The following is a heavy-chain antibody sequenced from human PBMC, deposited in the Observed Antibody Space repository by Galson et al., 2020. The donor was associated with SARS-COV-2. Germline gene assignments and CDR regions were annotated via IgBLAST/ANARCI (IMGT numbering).Heavy chain of an antibody. D-gene: IGHD6-6*01. J-gene: IGHJ4*02. CDR1: EFIFRDYA. V-gene: IGHV3-30*18. Sequence: GESLKISCAASEFIFRDYAMHWVRQAPGTGLEWVAAISYAGIKIYYADSVRGRFTISRDNSKNTLYLQLNSLSPEDTAVYYCANPHSSSTFWGQGTQVTVSS. CDR3: ANPHSSSTF. CDR2: ISYAGIKI.